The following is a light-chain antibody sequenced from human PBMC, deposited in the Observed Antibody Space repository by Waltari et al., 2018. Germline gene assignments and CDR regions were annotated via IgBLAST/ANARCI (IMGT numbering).Light chain of an antibody. CDR2: DVS. CDR1: SSDVGSYKY. J-gene: IGLJ2*01. Sequence: QSALTQPASVSGSPGQSITISCTGTSSDVGSYKYVSWYQQHPGKAPKLLIYDVSYRPSGVSNRFSGSKSGNTASLTISGLQAEDEADYYCSSYTNSGALVVFGGGTKVTVL. V-gene: IGLV2-14*03. CDR3: SSYTNSGALVV.